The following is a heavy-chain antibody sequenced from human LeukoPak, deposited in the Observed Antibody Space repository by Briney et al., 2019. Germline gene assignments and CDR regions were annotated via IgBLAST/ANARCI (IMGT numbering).Heavy chain of an antibody. CDR3: IGSGGWPGY. CDR2: IASDGST. Sequence: GGSLRLSCAASGCTFSSYWMHWVRQAPGKGLVWVSRIASDGSTVYADSVKGRFTISRDNAKDTVYLQMNSLRVEDTAVYYCIGSGGWPGYWGQGTLVTVSS. V-gene: IGHV3-74*01. D-gene: IGHD1-26*01. CDR1: GCTFSSYW. J-gene: IGHJ4*02.